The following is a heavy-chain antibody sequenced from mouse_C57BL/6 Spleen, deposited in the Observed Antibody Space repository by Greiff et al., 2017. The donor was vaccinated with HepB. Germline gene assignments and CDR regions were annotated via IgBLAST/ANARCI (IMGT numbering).Heavy chain of an antibody. CDR3: ASITTDYVDY. Sequence: QVQLKQPGAELVKPGASVKLSCKASGYTFTSYWMHWVKQRPGQGLEWIGMIHPNSGSTNYNEKFKSKATLTVDKSSSTAYMQLSSLTSEDSAVYYCASITTDYVDYWGQGTTLTVSS. V-gene: IGHV1-64*01. CDR2: IHPNSGST. D-gene: IGHD1-1*01. J-gene: IGHJ2*01. CDR1: GYTFTSYW.